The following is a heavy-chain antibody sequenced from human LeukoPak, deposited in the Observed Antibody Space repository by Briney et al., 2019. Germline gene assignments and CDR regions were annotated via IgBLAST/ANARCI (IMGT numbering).Heavy chain of an antibody. V-gene: IGHV3-33*01. Sequence: PGGSLRLSCAASGFTFSSYGMHWVRQAPGKGLEWVAVIWSDGSNKYYADSVKGRFTISRDNSKNTPYLQMNSLRADDTAVYYCARETGTYYFDYWGQGTLVTVSS. CDR2: IWSDGSNK. J-gene: IGHJ4*02. D-gene: IGHD3-10*01. CDR3: ARETGTYYFDY. CDR1: GFTFSSYG.